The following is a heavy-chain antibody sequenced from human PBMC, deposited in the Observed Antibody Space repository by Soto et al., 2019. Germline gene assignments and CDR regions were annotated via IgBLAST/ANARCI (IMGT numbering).Heavy chain of an antibody. CDR3: ARDQSSSWYYYYYGMDV. D-gene: IGHD6-13*01. CDR2: INPSGGST. CDR1: GYTFTSYY. V-gene: IGHV1-46*01. Sequence: ASVKVSCKASGYTFTSYYMHWVRQAPGQGLEWMGIINPSGGSTSYAQKFQGRVTMTRDTSTSTVYMELSSLRSEDTAVYYCARDQSSSWYYYYYGMDVWGQGTTVTVSS. J-gene: IGHJ6*02.